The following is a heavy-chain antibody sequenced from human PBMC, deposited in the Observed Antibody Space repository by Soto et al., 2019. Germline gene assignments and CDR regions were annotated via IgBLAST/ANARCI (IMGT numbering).Heavy chain of an antibody. Sequence: GGSLRLSCSVSGFSLSHYVFHWVRQAPGKGLEWVAVIRDGDAKTNYATSVRGRFTVSRDMSKSSIFLQMNTLRVDDSAIYFCAREGDTHAFRGFDLWGQGALVTVSS. CDR1: GFSLSHYV. J-gene: IGHJ5*02. V-gene: IGHV3-30*14. D-gene: IGHD3-10*01. CDR3: AREGDTHAFRGFDL. CDR2: IRDGDAKT.